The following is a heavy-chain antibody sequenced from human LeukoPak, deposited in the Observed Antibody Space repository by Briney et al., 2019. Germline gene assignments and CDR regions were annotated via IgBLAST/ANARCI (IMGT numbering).Heavy chain of an antibody. Sequence: GAAVTVSFTASGYTFSVYYMHWVRQAPGQGQEWVGWINTNSGGTNYAQKFQGRVTITRDTSISTAYMELSRLRSEDTPVYYCAGDSYFYRHWGQGTLVTVSS. CDR1: GYTFSVYY. V-gene: IGHV1-2*02. D-gene: IGHD5-18*01. CDR2: INTNSGGT. J-gene: IGHJ4*02. CDR3: AGDSYFYRH.